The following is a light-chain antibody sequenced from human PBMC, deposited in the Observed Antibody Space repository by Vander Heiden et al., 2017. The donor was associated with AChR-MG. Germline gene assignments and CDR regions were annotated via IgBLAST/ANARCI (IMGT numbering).Light chain of an antibody. J-gene: IGKJ2*01. Sequence: EIVLTQSPGTLSLSPGERATLSCRASQSVSSSYLAWYQQKPGQAPRLLIYGASSRVTGIPDRFSGSGSGTVFTLTISRLDPEDFAVYYCHQYGNSRTFGQGTKLEIK. CDR2: GAS. V-gene: IGKV3-20*01. CDR1: QSVSSSY. CDR3: HQYGNSRT.